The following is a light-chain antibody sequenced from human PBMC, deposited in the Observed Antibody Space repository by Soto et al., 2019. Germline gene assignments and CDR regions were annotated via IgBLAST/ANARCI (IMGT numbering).Light chain of an antibody. J-gene: IGKJ4*01. CDR2: GAS. V-gene: IGKV3-20*01. CDR1: QSVSSIY. Sequence: EIVLTQSPGTLSLSPGERATLSCRASQSVSSIYLAWYQQKPGQAPRLLIYGASSRATGIPDRFSGSGSGTSFTLTISRLEPEDFAVYYGQQYGSSLLTFGGGTKVEIK. CDR3: QQYGSSLLT.